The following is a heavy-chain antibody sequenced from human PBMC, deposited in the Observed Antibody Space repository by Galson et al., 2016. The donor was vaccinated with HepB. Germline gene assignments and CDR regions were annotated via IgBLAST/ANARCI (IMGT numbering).Heavy chain of an antibody. CDR2: MNPNSGNT. CDR3: ASFPPPIRAQDCTSPTCYAY. J-gene: IGHJ4*02. Sequence: SVKVSCKASGYTFTSHDIHWVRQATGQGLEWMGWMNPNSGNTGYAQKFQGRVTMTRNTSIKTAYMEVRNLRSEDTAGYFCASFPPPIRAQDCTSPTCYAYWGQGTLVAVSS. D-gene: IGHD2-2*01. CDR1: GYTFTSHD. V-gene: IGHV1-8*01.